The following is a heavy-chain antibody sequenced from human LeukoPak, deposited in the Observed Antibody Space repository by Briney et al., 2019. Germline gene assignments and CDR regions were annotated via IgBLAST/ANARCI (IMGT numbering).Heavy chain of an antibody. J-gene: IGHJ5*02. CDR2: IYHSGST. V-gene: IGHV4-38-2*02. D-gene: IGHD3-16*02. CDR1: GYSISSGYY. CDR3: ASQGGSYDWFDP. Sequence: PSETLSLTCTVSGYSISSGYYWGWIRQPPGKGLEWIGEIYHSGSTNYNPSLKSRVTISVDKSKNQFSLKLSSVTAADTAVYYCASQGGSYDWFDPWGQGTLVTVSS.